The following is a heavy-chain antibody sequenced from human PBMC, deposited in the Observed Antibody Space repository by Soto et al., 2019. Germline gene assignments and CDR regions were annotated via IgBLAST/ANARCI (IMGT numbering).Heavy chain of an antibody. CDR2: IFNSGTT. D-gene: IGHD1-26*01. CDR3: ALALGPTTGLDY. Sequence: QVQVQESGPGLVKPSQTLSLTCSVSGASTVSHYHWTWIRQPPGKGLEWMGYIFNSGTTFYNPSLTSRLSISMDTSGNHFSLELRSVTAADTAVYYCALALGPTTGLDYWGHGTLVTVSS. CDR1: GASTVSHYH. V-gene: IGHV4-31*02. J-gene: IGHJ4*01.